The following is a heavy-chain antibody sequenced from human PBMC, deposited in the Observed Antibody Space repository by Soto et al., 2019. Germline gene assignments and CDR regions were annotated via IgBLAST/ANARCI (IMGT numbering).Heavy chain of an antibody. V-gene: IGHV1-69*12. J-gene: IGHJ4*02. CDR3: ARDLGSGYNPGDY. CDR1: GGTFNSYV. D-gene: IGHD5-12*01. Sequence: QVQLVQSGAEVKKPGSSVKVSCKASGGTFNSYVFNWVRQAPGQGLEWMGGVISIFGTPNYGQKFQGRVTITADESRSTGFMELSSLTSDDTAIYYWARDLGSGYNPGDYCGQGTLVTVSA. CDR2: VISIFGTP.